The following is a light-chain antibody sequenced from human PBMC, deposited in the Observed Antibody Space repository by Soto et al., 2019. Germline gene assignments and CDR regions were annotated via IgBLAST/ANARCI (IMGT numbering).Light chain of an antibody. V-gene: IGKV1-39*01. Sequence: DIQLTQSPSLLSASVGDRVTITCRASHDISTYLAWYQQKPGKAPKLLIYAASSLQSGVPSRFSGSGSGTDFTLTISSLQPEDFATYYCQQSYSTPPWTFGQGTKVDIK. J-gene: IGKJ1*01. CDR3: QQSYSTPPWT. CDR1: HDISTY. CDR2: AAS.